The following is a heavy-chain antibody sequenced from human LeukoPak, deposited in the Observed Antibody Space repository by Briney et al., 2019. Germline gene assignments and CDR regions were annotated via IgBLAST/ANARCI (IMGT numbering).Heavy chain of an antibody. V-gene: IGHV1-2*02. CDR3: ARDPYYYDSSPSFDY. CDR2: INPNSGGT. Sequence: GASVKVSCKASGYTFTGYYMHWVRQAPGQGLEWMGWINPNSGGTNYAQKFQGRVTMTRDTSISTTYMELSRLRSDDTAVYYCARDPYYYDSSPSFDYWGQGTLVTVSS. J-gene: IGHJ4*02. D-gene: IGHD3-22*01. CDR1: GYTFTGYY.